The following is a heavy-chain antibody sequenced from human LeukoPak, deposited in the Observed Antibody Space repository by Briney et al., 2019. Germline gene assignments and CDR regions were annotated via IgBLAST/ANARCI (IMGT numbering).Heavy chain of an antibody. D-gene: IGHD5-12*01. CDR3: AKDLVATIRVDY. J-gene: IGHJ4*02. CDR1: GFTFRTYA. Sequence: GGSLRLSCAASGFTFRTYAMHWVRQAPGKGLEWVAFIRYDGSNKYYADSVKGRFTISRDNSKNTLYLQMNSLRAEDTAVYYCAKDLVATIRVDYWGQGTLVTVSS. CDR2: IRYDGSNK. V-gene: IGHV3-30*02.